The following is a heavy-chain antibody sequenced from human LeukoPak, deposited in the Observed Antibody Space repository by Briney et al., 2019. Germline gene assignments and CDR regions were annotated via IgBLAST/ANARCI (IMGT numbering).Heavy chain of an antibody. D-gene: IGHD2-2*01. V-gene: IGHV4-4*09. Sequence: PSETLSLTCTVSGGSISSYYWSWIRQPPGKGREWIGYIYTSGSTNYNPSLKSRVTISVDTSKKQSYLTLSSVTAADTAVYYCARHAQDIVVVPAALGAFDIWGQGTMVTVSS. CDR2: IYTSGST. CDR3: ARHAQDIVVVPAALGAFDI. CDR1: GGSISSYY. J-gene: IGHJ3*02.